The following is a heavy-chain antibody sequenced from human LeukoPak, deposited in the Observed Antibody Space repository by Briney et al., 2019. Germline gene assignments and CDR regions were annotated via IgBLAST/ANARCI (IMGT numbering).Heavy chain of an antibody. V-gene: IGHV3-7*01. CDR2: IKQDGNEK. CDR1: GFSFVSHW. J-gene: IGHJ4*02. Sequence: GGSLRLSCAASGFSFVSHWVPWVRQAPGKGLEWVANIKQDGNEKYYVDSVKGRFTISRDNAKNSLYLQMNSLRAEDTATYYCARGVTTVTPRRFVDQWGQGTLVTVSS. CDR3: ARGVTTVTPRRFVDQ. D-gene: IGHD4-17*01.